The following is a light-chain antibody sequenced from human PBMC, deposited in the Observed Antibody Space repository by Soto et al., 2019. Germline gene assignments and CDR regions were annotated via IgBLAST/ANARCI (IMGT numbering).Light chain of an antibody. V-gene: IGKV3D-15*01. CDR2: GAS. CDR1: RSVSGN. CDR3: QQYDDWPYT. J-gene: IGKJ2*01. Sequence: DIVMAQSPATLSVSPGERAALSCRAGRSVSGNLAWYQQKPGQAPRLLIFGASTRVTGIPSRFSGSGSRTEFTLTISSLRSEDFAVYYCQQYDDWPYTFGQGTKLEIK.